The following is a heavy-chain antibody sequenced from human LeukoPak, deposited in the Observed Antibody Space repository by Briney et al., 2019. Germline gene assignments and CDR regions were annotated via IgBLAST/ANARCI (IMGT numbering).Heavy chain of an antibody. CDR1: GYTFTRYY. CDR3: ARRMEYYDSSGYYSGAFDF. J-gene: IGHJ3*01. Sequence: ASVKVSCKAEGYTFTRYYMHWVRQAPGQGLEWMGWINPNSGGTKYAQKFQGRVTMTRDTSISTAYMEMRNLRSDDTAVYFCARRMEYYDSSGYYSGAFDFWGQGTMVTVSS. V-gene: IGHV1-2*02. D-gene: IGHD3-22*01. CDR2: INPNSGGT.